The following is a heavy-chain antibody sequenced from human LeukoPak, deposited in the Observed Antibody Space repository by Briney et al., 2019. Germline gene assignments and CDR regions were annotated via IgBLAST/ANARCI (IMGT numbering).Heavy chain of an antibody. CDR2: IYHSGNT. CDR1: GGSISSYY. J-gene: IGHJ4*02. D-gene: IGHD6-6*01. Sequence: PSETLSLTCTVSGGSISSYYWSWIRQPPGKGLEWIGYIYHSGNTYYNPSLKSRVTISVDWSKNKFSLNLNSVTAADTAVYYCARGAYSSSSGYIDYWGQGTLVTVSS. CDR3: ARGAYSSSSGYIDY. V-gene: IGHV4-59*12.